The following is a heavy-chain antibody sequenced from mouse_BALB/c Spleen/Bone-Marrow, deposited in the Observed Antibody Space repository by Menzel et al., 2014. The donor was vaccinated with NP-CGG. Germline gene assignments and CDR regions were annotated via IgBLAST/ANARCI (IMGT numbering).Heavy chain of an antibody. D-gene: IGHD2-3*01. Sequence: LGKTGASVKISCKASGYSFTGYYMHWVKQSHGKSLEWIGYISCYNGATSYNQKFKGKATFTVDTSSSTAYMQFNSLTSEDSAVYCCARGDGYYVDFDYWGQGTTLTVSS. V-gene: IGHV1S34*01. CDR3: ARGDGYYVDFDY. CDR2: ISCYNGAT. J-gene: IGHJ2*01. CDR1: GYSFTGYY.